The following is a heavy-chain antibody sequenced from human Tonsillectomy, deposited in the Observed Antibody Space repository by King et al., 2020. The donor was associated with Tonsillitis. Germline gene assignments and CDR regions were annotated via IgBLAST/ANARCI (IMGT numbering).Heavy chain of an antibody. Sequence: QLQESGPGLVKPSWTLSLTCAVSGDSISSSNWWSWVRQPPGKGLEWIGAIYHSGSSNYNPSLKSRVTIPVYKSKNHFSLRLTSVTAADTAVYYCARARGFAKYYSDSWGQATRVTLSS. CDR1: GDSISSSNW. CDR2: IYHSGSS. CDR3: ARARGFAKYYSDS. D-gene: IGHD3-10*01. J-gene: IGHJ4*02. V-gene: IGHV4-4*02.